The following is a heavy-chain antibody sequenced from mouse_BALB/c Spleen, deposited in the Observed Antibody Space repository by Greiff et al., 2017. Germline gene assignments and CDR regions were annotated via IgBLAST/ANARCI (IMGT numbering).Heavy chain of an antibody. CDR1: GYTFTSYW. CDR3: AREGDYYGSSFAWFAY. D-gene: IGHD1-1*01. J-gene: IGHJ3*01. CDR2: IDPSDSET. Sequence: QVQLQQPGAELVKPGASVKLSCKASGYTFTSYWMHWVKQRPGQGLEWIGMIDPSDSETRLNQKFKDKATLTVDKSSSTAYMQLSSPTSEDSAVYYCAREGDYYGSSFAWFAYWGQGTLVTVSA. V-gene: IGHV1-74*01.